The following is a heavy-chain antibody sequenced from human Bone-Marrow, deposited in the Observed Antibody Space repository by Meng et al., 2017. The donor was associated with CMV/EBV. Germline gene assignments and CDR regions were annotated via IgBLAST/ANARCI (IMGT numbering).Heavy chain of an antibody. CDR2: KYYRGST. J-gene: IGHJ6*02. V-gene: IGHV4-61*01. D-gene: IGHD1-20*01. CDR3: ARDLGITGTPYGMDV. Sequence: SETLSLTCTVSGDSVSSGRYYWSWIRQPPGKGLEWIGYKYYRGSTEYNPSLKSRVTISVDTSKNQFSLKLTSVTAADTAMYYCARDLGITGTPYGMDVWGQGTMVTVSS. CDR1: GDSVSSGRYY.